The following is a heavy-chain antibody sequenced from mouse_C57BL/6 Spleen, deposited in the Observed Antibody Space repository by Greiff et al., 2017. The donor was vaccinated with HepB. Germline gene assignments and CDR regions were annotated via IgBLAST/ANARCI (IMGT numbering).Heavy chain of an antibody. CDR3: ARQWLTWFAY. V-gene: IGHV5-6*01. CDR2: ISSGGSYT. J-gene: IGHJ3*01. CDR1: GFTFSSYG. Sequence: VQLKESGGDLVKPGGSLKLSCAASGFTFSSYGMSWVRQTPDKRLEWVATISSGGSYTYYPDSVKGRFTISRDNAKNTLYLQMSSLKSEDTAMYYCARQWLTWFAYWGQGTLVTVSA. D-gene: IGHD2-2*01.